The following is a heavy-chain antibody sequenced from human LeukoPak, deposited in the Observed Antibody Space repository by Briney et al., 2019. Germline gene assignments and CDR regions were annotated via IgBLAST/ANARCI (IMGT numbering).Heavy chain of an antibody. CDR1: GFTFSNYA. Sequence: GGSLRLSCADSGFTFSNYAMSWVRQAPGKGLEWVAVISYDGSNKYYADSVKGRFTISRDNSKNTLYLQMNSLRAEDTAVYYCARGRGIVVVPAAIGSGVDVWGQGTTVTVSS. V-gene: IGHV3-30*04. J-gene: IGHJ6*02. CDR2: ISYDGSNK. D-gene: IGHD2-2*01. CDR3: ARGRGIVVVPAAIGSGVDV.